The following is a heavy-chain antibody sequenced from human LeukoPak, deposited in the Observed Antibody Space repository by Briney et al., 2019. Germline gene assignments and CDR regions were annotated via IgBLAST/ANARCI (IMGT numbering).Heavy chain of an antibody. CDR1: GFTFSSYG. CDR2: ISYDGSNK. Sequence: PGRSLRLSCAASGFTFSSYGMHWVRQAPGKGLEWVAVISYDGSNKYYADSVKGRFTISRDNSKNTLYLQMNSLRAEDTAAYYCAKDTEDFDYWGQGTLVTVSS. J-gene: IGHJ4*02. V-gene: IGHV3-30*18. CDR3: AKDTEDFDY.